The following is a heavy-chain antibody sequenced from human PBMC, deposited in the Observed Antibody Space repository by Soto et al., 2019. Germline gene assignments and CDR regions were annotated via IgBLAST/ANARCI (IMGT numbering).Heavy chain of an antibody. CDR1: GFTFSSYS. V-gene: IGHV3-48*02. CDR2: ISSSSSTI. CDR3: ARDRVGVTGTIHDAFDI. J-gene: IGHJ3*02. Sequence: GESLKISCAASGFTFSSYSMNWVRQAPGKGLEWVSYISSSSSTIYYADSVKGRFTISRDNAKNSLYLQMNSLRDEDTAVYYCARDRVGVTGTIHDAFDIWGQGTMVTVSS. D-gene: IGHD1-20*01.